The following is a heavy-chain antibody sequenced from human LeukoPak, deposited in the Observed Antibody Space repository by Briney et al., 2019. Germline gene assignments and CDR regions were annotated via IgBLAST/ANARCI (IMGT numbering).Heavy chain of an antibody. V-gene: IGHV1-18*01. D-gene: IGHD5-18*01. J-gene: IGHJ6*03. Sequence: ASVKVSCKASGYTFTSYGISWVRQAPGQGLEWMGWISAYNGNTNYAQKLQGRVTMTTDTSTSTAYMELRSLRSDDTAVYYCARHTAMATPVCYYYYMDVWGKGTTVTVSS. CDR2: ISAYNGNT. CDR1: GYTFTSYG. CDR3: ARHTAMATPVCYYYYMDV.